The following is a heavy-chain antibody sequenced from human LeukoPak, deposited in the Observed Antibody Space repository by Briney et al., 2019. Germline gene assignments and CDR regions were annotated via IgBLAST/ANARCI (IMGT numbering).Heavy chain of an antibody. V-gene: IGHV1-3*01. CDR1: GYTFTSYA. CDR3: ARGGYYYDSSGYYPLPDYFDY. Sequence: GASVKVSRKASGYTFTSYAMHWVRQAPGQRLEWMGWINAGNGNTKYSQKFQGRVTITRDTSASTAYMELSSLRSEDTAVYYCARGGYYYDSSGYYPLPDYFDYWGQGTLVTVSS. D-gene: IGHD3-22*01. CDR2: INAGNGNT. J-gene: IGHJ4*02.